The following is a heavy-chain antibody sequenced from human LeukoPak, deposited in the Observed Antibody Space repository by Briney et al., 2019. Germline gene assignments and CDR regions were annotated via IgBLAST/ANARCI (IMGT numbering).Heavy chain of an antibody. V-gene: IGHV1-18*01. Sequence: ASVKVSCKASGYSFTNYGISWVRQAPGQGLEWMGWISPYNGNTNYAQNLQGRVTMTTDTSTSTAYMEPRSLRSDDTAVYYCARGASQWLPPSYFDYWGQGTRVTVSS. D-gene: IGHD3-22*01. CDR1: GYSFTNYG. J-gene: IGHJ4*02. CDR2: ISPYNGNT. CDR3: ARGASQWLPPSYFDY.